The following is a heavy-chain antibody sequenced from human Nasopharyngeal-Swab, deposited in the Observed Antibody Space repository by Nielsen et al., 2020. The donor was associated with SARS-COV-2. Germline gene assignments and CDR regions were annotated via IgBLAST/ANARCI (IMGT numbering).Heavy chain of an antibody. J-gene: IGHJ2*01. Sequence: GGSLRLSCAASGFTFSSYEMNWVRQAPGKGLEWVSYISSSGSTIYYADSVKGRFTISRDNAKNSLYLQMNSLRAEDTAVYYCARVFPAQWLVLSPTGYFDLWGRGTLVTVSS. V-gene: IGHV3-48*03. CDR1: GFTFSSYE. D-gene: IGHD6-19*01. CDR3: ARVFPAQWLVLSPTGYFDL. CDR2: ISSSGSTI.